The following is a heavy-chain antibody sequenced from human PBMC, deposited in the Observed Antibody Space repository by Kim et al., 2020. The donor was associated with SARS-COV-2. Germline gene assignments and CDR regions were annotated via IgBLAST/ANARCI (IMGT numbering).Heavy chain of an antibody. CDR2: INANSGST. V-gene: IGHV1-46*01. D-gene: IGHD1-1*01. CDR3: SRELNDAAHDK. Sequence: ASVKVSCKTSGYTFITYYMHWVRQAPGQRLEWVGIINANSGSTVYAQKSQGRVTMTRDTSTSTVYMELSSLTSDDTAIYYSSRELNDAAHDKWALGTLVT. CDR1: GYTFITYY. J-gene: IGHJ4*02.